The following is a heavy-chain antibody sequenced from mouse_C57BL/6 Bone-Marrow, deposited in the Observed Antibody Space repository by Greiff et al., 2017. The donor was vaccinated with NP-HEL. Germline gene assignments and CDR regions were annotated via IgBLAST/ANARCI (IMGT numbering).Heavy chain of an antibody. CDR2: ISSGGSST. J-gene: IGHJ2*01. CDR3: ARHYYSNYFDY. D-gene: IGHD2-5*01. Sequence: EVQVVESGGDLVKPGGSLKLSCAASGFTFSSYGMSWVRQTPDKRLEWVATISSGGSSTYYPDSVKGRFPISRHNAKKTLYLQMSSLKSEDTAMYYCARHYYSNYFDYWGQGTTLTVSS. V-gene: IGHV5-6*01. CDR1: GFTFSSYG.